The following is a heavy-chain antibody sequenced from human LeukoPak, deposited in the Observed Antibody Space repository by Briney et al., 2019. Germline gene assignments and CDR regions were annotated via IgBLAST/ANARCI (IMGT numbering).Heavy chain of an antibody. J-gene: IGHJ4*02. Sequence: GRSLRLSCAASGFSFRSYVVHWVRLAPGKGLDWVTVISYDGSNKYYADSVKGRFTISRDSSKNTVYLQIESLRPEDTAMYYCARATPRSSGWSHFDYWGQRTLVTVSS. CDR2: ISYDGSNK. D-gene: IGHD6-19*01. CDR1: GFSFRSYV. CDR3: ARATPRSSGWSHFDY. V-gene: IGHV3-30-3*01.